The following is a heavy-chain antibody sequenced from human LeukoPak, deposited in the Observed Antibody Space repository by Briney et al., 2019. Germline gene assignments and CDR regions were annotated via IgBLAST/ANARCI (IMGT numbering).Heavy chain of an antibody. CDR1: GGSIGSYY. V-gene: IGHV4-4*07. J-gene: IGHJ4*02. Sequence: SETLSLTCTVSGGSIGSYYWSWIRQPAGKGLEWIGHSYTTGSTNYNPSLKSRVTMSLDTSKNQLSLNLSSVTAADTAVYYCARSGGSGFQLDSWGQGTLVTVSS. D-gene: IGHD1-26*01. CDR2: SYTTGST. CDR3: ARSGGSGFQLDS.